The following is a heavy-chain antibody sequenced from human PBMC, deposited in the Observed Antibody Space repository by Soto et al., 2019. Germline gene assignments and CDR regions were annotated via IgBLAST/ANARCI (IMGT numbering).Heavy chain of an antibody. CDR2: INPSCGNT. CDR3: ARLATLHHHYNFDY. V-gene: IGHV1-46*01. D-gene: IGHD4-4*01. CDR1: GYTFLSFY. Sequence: ASVKVSCKASGYTFLSFYMHWVRQAPGQGLEWMGVINPSCGNTVYAQKFLGRVTMTRDTSTNTVYMELSSLRFEDTAVYYCARLATLHHHYNFDYWGQGTRVTI. J-gene: IGHJ4*02.